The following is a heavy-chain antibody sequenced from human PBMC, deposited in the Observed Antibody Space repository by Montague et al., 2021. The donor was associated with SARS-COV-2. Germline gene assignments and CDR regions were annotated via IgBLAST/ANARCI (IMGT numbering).Heavy chain of an antibody. CDR2: ISYNGRNK. V-gene: IGHV3-30*03. J-gene: IGHJ4*02. Sequence: SLRLSCPASGFTFSSYALHWVRQAPGKGPEWVAVISYNGRNKQFXDSVKGRATISRDNSKNTLYLQVDSLRTDDTAVYYCAREPKPVGYSYGYTFFDYWGQGTLVTVSS. CDR1: GFTFSSYA. CDR3: AREPKPVGYSYGYTFFDY. D-gene: IGHD5-18*01.